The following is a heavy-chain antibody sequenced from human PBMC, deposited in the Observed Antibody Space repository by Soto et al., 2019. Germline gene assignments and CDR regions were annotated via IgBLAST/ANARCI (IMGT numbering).Heavy chain of an antibody. Sequence: SETLSLTCTVSGASISGFYWSWIRKSAGKGLEWIGRIYATGTTDYNPSLKSRVMMSVDTSKEQFSLKLRSVTAADTAVYYCVRDGTKTLRDWFDPWGQGISVTFSS. V-gene: IGHV4-4*07. CDR3: VRDGTKTLRDWFDP. J-gene: IGHJ5*02. CDR1: GASISGFY. CDR2: IYATGTT. D-gene: IGHD1-1*01.